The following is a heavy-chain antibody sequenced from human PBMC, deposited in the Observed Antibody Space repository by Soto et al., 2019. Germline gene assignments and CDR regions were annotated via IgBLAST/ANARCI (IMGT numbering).Heavy chain of an antibody. Sequence: QVQLQESGPGLVKPSETLSLTCTVSGGSISSYYWSWIRQPPGKGLEWIGYIYYSGSTNYNPSLQSRVTISVDTSKTQFSLTLSSVTAADTAVYYCARRYGSAIDCWGQGTLVTVSS. CDR3: ARRYGSAIDC. CDR2: IYYSGST. CDR1: GGSISSYY. J-gene: IGHJ4*02. V-gene: IGHV4-59*08. D-gene: IGHD1-26*01.